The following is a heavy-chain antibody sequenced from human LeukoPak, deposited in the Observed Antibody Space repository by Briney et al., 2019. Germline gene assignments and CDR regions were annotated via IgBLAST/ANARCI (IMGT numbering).Heavy chain of an antibody. CDR2: ISYDGSNK. D-gene: IGHD1-26*01. CDR3: ARDLRVGATLYYYGMDV. V-gene: IGHV3-30-3*01. Sequence: GGSLRLSCAASGFTFSSYAMHWVRQAPGKGPEWVAVISYDGSNKYYADSVKGRFTISRDNSKNTLYLQMNSLRAEDTAVYYCARDLRVGATLYYYGMDVWGQGTTVTVSS. J-gene: IGHJ6*02. CDR1: GFTFSSYA.